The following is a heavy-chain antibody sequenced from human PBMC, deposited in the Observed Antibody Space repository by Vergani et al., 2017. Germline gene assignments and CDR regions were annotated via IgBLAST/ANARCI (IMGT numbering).Heavy chain of an antibody. CDR1: GFTFSSYS. D-gene: IGHD5-18*01. CDR3: AKRGTAMYSYMDV. Sequence: EVQLVESGGGLVQPGGSLRLSCAASGFTFSSYSMNWVRQAPGKGLEWVSYISSSSSTIYYADSVKGRFTLSRDNAKNSLYLQMNSLRAEDTAVYYCAKRGTAMYSYMDVWGKGTTVTVSS. V-gene: IGHV3-48*01. CDR2: ISSSSSTI. J-gene: IGHJ6*03.